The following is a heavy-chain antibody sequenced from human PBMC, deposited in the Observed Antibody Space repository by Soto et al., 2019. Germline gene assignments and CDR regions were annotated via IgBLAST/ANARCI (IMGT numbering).Heavy chain of an antibody. CDR1: GFTFDDYA. J-gene: IGHJ6*02. D-gene: IGHD1-1*01. CDR2: ISWNSGSI. Sequence: PGGSLRLSCAASGFTFDDYAMHWVRQAPGKGLEWVSGISWNSGSIGYADSVKGRFTISRDNAKNSLYLQRNSLRAEDTALYYCAKDKRNTPYPYGMDVWGQGTTVTVSS. V-gene: IGHV3-9*01. CDR3: AKDKRNTPYPYGMDV.